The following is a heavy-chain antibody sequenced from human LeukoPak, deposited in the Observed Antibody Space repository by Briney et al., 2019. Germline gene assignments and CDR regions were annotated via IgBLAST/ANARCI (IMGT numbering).Heavy chain of an antibody. Sequence: PGGSLRLSCAASGFSFSSYGMHWVRQAPGKGLEWVSAISGSGGSTYYADSVKGRFTISRDNSKNTLYLQMNSLRAEDTAVYYCAKGKDYGDYVFDYWGQGTLVTVSS. CDR2: ISGSGGST. J-gene: IGHJ4*02. CDR3: AKGKDYGDYVFDY. D-gene: IGHD4-17*01. CDR1: GFSFSSYG. V-gene: IGHV3-23*01.